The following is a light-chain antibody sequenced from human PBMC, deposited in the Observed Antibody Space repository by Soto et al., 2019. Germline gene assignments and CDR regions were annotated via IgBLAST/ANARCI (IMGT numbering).Light chain of an antibody. CDR2: GAS. Sequence: EIVLTQSPGTLSLSPGERVTLSCMASQSVSNNYLAWYQQKPGQAPRLLIYGASSRATGLPDRFRGSGSGTDFTLAITRLEPEDFAVYSCHQYSSSPPTFGQGTRLEIK. J-gene: IGKJ5*01. V-gene: IGKV3-20*01. CDR3: HQYSSSPPT. CDR1: QSVSNNY.